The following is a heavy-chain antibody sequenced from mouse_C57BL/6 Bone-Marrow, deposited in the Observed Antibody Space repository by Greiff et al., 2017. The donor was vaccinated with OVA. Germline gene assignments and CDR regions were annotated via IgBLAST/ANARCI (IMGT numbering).Heavy chain of an antibody. CDR3: AREENLPHWYFDV. J-gene: IGHJ1*03. CDR2: ILPGSGST. Sequence: QVQLQQSGAELMKPGASVKLSCKASGYTFPGYWIEWVKQRPGHGLEWIGEILPGSGSTNYNEKFKGKATFTADTSSTTAYMQLSSLTTEDSAIYYCAREENLPHWYFDVWGTGTTVTVSS. V-gene: IGHV1-9*01. CDR1: GYTFPGYW.